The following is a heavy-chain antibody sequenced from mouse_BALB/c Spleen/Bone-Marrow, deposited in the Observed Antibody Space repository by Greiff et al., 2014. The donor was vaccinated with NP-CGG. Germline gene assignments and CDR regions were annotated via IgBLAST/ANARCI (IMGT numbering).Heavy chain of an antibody. CDR2: IWSGGST. CDR3: TRNWDDYAMDY. V-gene: IGHV2-2*02. Sequence: QVQLQQSGPGLVQPSQSLSITCTVSGFSLTSFGIHWVRQSPGKGLEWLGGIWSGGSTDYNAAFISRLSISKDNSKSQVFFKMNSLQANDAAIYYCTRNWDDYAMDYWGQGTSVTVSS. CDR1: GFSLTSFG. D-gene: IGHD4-1*01. J-gene: IGHJ4*01.